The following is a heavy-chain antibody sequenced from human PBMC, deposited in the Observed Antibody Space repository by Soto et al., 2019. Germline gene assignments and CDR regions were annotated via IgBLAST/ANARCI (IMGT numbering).Heavy chain of an antibody. CDR2: IYSDGSST. CDR3: ARAGVSTWLDFDY. D-gene: IGHD6-19*01. Sequence: GGSLRLSCAASGFTFSSYWMHWVRQAPGKGLVWVSRIYSDGSSTSYADSVKGRFTISRDNAKNTLYLQMNSLRAEDTAVYYCARAGVSTWLDFDYWGQGALVTVSS. V-gene: IGHV3-74*01. J-gene: IGHJ4*02. CDR1: GFTFSSYW.